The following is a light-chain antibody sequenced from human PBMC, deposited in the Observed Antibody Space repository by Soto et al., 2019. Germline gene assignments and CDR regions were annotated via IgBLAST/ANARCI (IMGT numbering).Light chain of an antibody. CDR1: SSDIGAYNY. Sequence: QSVLTQPASVSGSPEQSITISCTGSSSDIGAYNYVSWFQQYPGKAPKLIISEVSNRPSGVSNRFSGSKSGTAASLTISGLQTEDEADYFCFSFTTDWTHVFGTGTKV. CDR3: FSFTTDWTHV. J-gene: IGLJ1*01. V-gene: IGLV2-14*01. CDR2: EVS.